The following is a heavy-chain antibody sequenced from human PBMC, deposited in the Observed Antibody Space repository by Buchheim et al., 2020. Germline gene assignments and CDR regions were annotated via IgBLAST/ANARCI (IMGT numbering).Heavy chain of an antibody. V-gene: IGHV3-21*04. CDR1: GFTFSSYS. J-gene: IGHJ6*03. D-gene: IGHD2-2*01. CDR3: AKVVVPTAMAYYYMDV. Sequence: EVQLVESGGGLVKPGGSLRLSCAASGFTFSSYSMNWVRQAPGKGLEWVSSISSSSSYIYYADSVKGRFTISRDNAKNSLYLQMNSLRAEDTAVYYCAKVVVPTAMAYYYMDVWGKGTT. CDR2: ISSSSSYI.